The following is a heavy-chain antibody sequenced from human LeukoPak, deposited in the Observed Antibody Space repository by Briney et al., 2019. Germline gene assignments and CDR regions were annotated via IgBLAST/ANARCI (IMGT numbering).Heavy chain of an antibody. CDR3: ARDGRYYYDSSGYYSFDY. CDR2: IIPIFGTA. D-gene: IGHD3-22*01. CDR1: GGTFSSYA. Sequence: SVKVSCEASGGTFSSYAISWVRQAPGQGLEWMGGIIPIFGTANYAQKFQGRVTITADESTSTAYMELSSLRSEDTAVYYCARDGRYYYDSSGYYSFDYWGQGTLVTVSS. V-gene: IGHV1-69*13. J-gene: IGHJ4*02.